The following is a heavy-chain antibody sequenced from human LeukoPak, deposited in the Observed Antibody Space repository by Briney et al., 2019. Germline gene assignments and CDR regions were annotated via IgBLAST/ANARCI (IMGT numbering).Heavy chain of an antibody. D-gene: IGHD3-22*01. CDR1: GGSISSYY. Sequence: PSETLSLTCTVSGGSISSYYWSWIRQPPGRGLEWIGEINHSGSTNYNPSLKSRVTILVDTSKNQFSLKLSSVTAADTAVYYCARALPGYFDTSGYYFDYWGQGTLVTVSS. CDR3: ARALPGYFDTSGYYFDY. V-gene: IGHV4-34*01. J-gene: IGHJ4*02. CDR2: INHSGST.